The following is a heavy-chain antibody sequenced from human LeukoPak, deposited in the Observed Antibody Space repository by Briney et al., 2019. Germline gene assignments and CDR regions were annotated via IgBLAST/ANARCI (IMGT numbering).Heavy chain of an antibody. CDR3: AKPKNYYDSSGYYLPFDY. J-gene: IGHJ4*02. V-gene: IGHV3-30*02. D-gene: IGHD3-22*01. CDR2: IRYDGSNK. Sequence: GGSLRLSCAASGFTFSSYGMHWVRQAPGKGLEWVAFIRYDGSNKYYADSVKGRFTISRDNSKNTLYLQMNSLRAEDTAVYYCAKPKNYYDSSGYYLPFDYWGQGTLVTVSS. CDR1: GFTFSSYG.